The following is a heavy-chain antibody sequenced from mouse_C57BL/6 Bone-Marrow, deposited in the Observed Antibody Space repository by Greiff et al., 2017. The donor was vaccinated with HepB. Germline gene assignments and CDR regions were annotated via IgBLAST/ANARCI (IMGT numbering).Heavy chain of an antibody. V-gene: IGHV1-61*01. CDR2: IYPSDSET. CDR1: GYTFTSYW. CDR3: ARSNSSGYVDY. J-gene: IGHJ2*01. D-gene: IGHD3-2*02. Sequence: QVQLQQPGAELVRPGSSVKLSCKASGYTFTSYWMDWVKQRPGQGLEWIGNIYPSDSETHYNQKFKDKATLTVDKSSSTAYMQLSSLTSEDSAVYDCARSNSSGYVDYWGQGTTLTVSS.